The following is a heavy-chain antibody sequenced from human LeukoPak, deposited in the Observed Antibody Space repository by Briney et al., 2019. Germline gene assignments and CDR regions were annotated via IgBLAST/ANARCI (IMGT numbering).Heavy chain of an antibody. Sequence: GGSLRLSCAASGFTFSSYAMHWVRQAPGKGLEWVAVISYDGDNEYYADSVKGQFTISRDNSKDRLYLQMNSLRPEDTAMYYCARVRGGRSWYYYGMDVWGRGTTVTVSS. CDR1: GFTFSSYA. J-gene: IGHJ6*02. CDR3: ARVRGGRSWYYYGMDV. CDR2: ISYDGDNE. D-gene: IGHD3-16*01. V-gene: IGHV3-30-3*01.